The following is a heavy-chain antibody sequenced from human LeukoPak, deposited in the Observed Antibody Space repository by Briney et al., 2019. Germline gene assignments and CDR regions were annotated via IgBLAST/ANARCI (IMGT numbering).Heavy chain of an antibody. CDR1: GGSISSGGYS. V-gene: IGHV4-61*08. CDR2: IYYSGST. Sequence: SETLSLTCAVSGGSISSGGYSWSWIRQPPGKGLEWIGYIYYSGSTNYNPSLKSRVTISVDTSKNQFSLKLSSVTAADTAVYYCARAYCSGGSCYVDPWGQGTLVTVSS. CDR3: ARAYCSGGSCYVDP. J-gene: IGHJ5*02. D-gene: IGHD2-15*01.